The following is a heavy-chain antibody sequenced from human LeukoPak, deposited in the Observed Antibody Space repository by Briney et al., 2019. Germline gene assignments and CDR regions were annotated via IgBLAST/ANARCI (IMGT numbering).Heavy chain of an antibody. CDR2: IYYSGST. CDR1: GGSFSGYY. V-gene: IGHV4-59*01. CDR3: ARWGYGDPFDY. D-gene: IGHD4-17*01. Sequence: SETLSLTCAVYGGSFSGYYWSWIRQPPGKGLEWIGYIYYSGSTNYNPSLKSRVTISVDTSKNQFSLKLSPVTAADTAVYYCARWGYGDPFDYWGQGTLVTVSS. J-gene: IGHJ4*02.